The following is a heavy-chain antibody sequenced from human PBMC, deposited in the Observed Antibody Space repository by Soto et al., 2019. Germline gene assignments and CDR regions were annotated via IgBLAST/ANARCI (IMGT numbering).Heavy chain of an antibody. CDR1: GFTFSSYE. CDR3: AREGSMAATPYYYYGMDV. V-gene: IGHV3-48*03. J-gene: IGHJ6*02. CDR2: ISSSGSTI. Sequence: SGGSLRLSCAASGFTFSSYEMNWVRQAPGKGLEWVSYISSSGSTIYYADSVKGRFTISRDNAKNSLYLQMNSLRAEDTAVYYCAREGSMAATPYYYYGMDVWGQGTTVTVSS. D-gene: IGHD2-15*01.